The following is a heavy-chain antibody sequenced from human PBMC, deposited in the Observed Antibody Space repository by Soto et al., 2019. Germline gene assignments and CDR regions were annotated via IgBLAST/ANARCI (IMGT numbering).Heavy chain of an antibody. D-gene: IGHD3-9*01. CDR1: GFTFSSYA. J-gene: IGHJ4*02. CDR2: ISGSGGST. CDR3: TTDSYYDILTGYPFDY. V-gene: IGHV3-23*01. Sequence: VGSLRLSCAASGFTFSSYAMSWVRQAPGMWLEWVSAISGSGGSTYYADSVKGRFTISRDNSKNTLYLQMNSLKTEDTAVYYCTTDSYYDILTGYPFDYWGQGTLVTVSS.